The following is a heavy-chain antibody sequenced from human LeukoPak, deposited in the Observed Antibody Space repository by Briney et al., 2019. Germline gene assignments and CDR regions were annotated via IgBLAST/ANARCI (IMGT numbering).Heavy chain of an antibody. D-gene: IGHD6-13*01. J-gene: IGHJ4*02. CDR3: ARAGMAAAALPEGY. CDR1: GYTFTSYA. CDR2: INAGNGNT. Sequence: ASVKVSCKASGYTFTSYAMHWVRQAPGQRLEWMGWINAGNGNTKYSQKFQGRVTITRDTSASTAYMELSSLRSEDTAVYYCARAGMAAAALPEGYWGQGTLVTVSS. V-gene: IGHV1-3*01.